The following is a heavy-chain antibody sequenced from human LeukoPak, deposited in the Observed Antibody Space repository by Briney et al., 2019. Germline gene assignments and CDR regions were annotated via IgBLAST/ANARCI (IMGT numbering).Heavy chain of an antibody. CDR3: ARGYYYDINPHFDS. Sequence: GGSLRLSCAASGFTFSSYAMHWVRQAPGEGLEWVAVISYDGSNKYYADSVKGRFTISRDNSKNTLYLQMNSLRAEGTSVYYCARGYYYDINPHFDSWGQGTLVTVSS. CDR2: ISYDGSNK. J-gene: IGHJ4*02. CDR1: GFTFSSYA. D-gene: IGHD3-22*01. V-gene: IGHV3-30*04.